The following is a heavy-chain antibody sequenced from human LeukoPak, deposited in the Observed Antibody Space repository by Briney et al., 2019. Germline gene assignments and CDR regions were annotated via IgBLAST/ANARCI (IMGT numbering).Heavy chain of an antibody. CDR1: GDSVSNKNW. V-gene: IGHV4-4*02. D-gene: IGHD5/OR15-5a*01. Sequence: SETLSLTCGVSGDSVSNKNWWNWVRQPPGKGLEWIGEIHHSGNTNYNSSLKSRVTISVDTSKNQISLKLTSVTAADTAVYFCATLVSTRYYFDYWGQGTLVTVSS. J-gene: IGHJ4*02. CDR3: ATLVSTRYYFDY. CDR2: IHHSGNT.